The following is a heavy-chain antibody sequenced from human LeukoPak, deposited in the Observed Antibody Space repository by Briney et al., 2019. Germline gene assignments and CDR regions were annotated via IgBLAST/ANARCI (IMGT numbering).Heavy chain of an antibody. CDR1: GFIFSTYS. Sequence: PSGGSLRLSCAASGFIFSTYSINWVRQAPGKGLGWVSYISSSSSTIYYADSVKGRFTISRDNAKNSLYLQMNSLGAEDTAVYYCARGSREDIYYYYYMDVWGKGTTVTVSS. D-gene: IGHD2-15*01. CDR2: ISSSSSTI. V-gene: IGHV3-48*01. J-gene: IGHJ6*03. CDR3: ARGSREDIYYYYYMDV.